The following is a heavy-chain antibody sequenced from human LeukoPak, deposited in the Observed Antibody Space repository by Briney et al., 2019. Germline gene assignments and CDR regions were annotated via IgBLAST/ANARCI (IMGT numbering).Heavy chain of an antibody. J-gene: IGHJ4*02. CDR1: GFTFGNYP. V-gene: IGHV3-30-3*01. CDR2: ISFDGNNK. Sequence: GGSLRLSCATSGFTFGNYPIHWVRQAPGKGLEWVAVISFDGNNKYYADSVKGRFIISRDNSKNTLYLQMNSLRAEDTAMYFCARDRGYCPNGVCYIRYYFDYWGQGTLVTVSS. CDR3: ARDRGYCPNGVCYIRYYFDY. D-gene: IGHD2-8*01.